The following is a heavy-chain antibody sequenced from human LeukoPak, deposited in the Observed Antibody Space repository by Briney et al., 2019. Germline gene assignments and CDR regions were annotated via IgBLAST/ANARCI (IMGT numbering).Heavy chain of an antibody. CDR2: ISGSGGST. CDR1: GFTFSSYA. V-gene: IGHV3-23*01. J-gene: IGHJ4*02. D-gene: IGHD3-3*01. Sequence: GGSLRLSCAASGFTFSSYAMSWVRQAPGKGLEWVSAISGSGGSTYYADSVKGRFTISRDNSKNTLYLQMSSLRAEDTAVYYCAKDRRFLEWLLCDYWGQGTLVTVSS. CDR3: AKDRRFLEWLLCDY.